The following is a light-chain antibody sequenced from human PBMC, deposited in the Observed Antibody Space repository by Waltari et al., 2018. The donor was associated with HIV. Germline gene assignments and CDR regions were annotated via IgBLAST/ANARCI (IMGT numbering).Light chain of an antibody. CDR1: QSLSSSY. Sequence: DIVLTKSPGPLSLFPGHRATLSCRARQSLSSSYLVWYQHRPGQAPRLLISGASSRATGIPDRFSGSGSETDFTLTISRLELEDFAVYFCQQYGSSPPYTFGQGTKLEIK. J-gene: IGKJ2*01. CDR2: GAS. V-gene: IGKV3-20*01. CDR3: QQYGSSPPYT.